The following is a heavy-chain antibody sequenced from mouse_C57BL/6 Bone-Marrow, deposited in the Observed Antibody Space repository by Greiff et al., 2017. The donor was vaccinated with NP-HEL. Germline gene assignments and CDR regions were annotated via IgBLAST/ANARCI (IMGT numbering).Heavy chain of an antibody. Sequence: EVQLQESGGGLVQPGGSLKLSCAASGFTFSDYYMYWVRQTPEKRLEWVAYISNGGGSTYYPDTVKGRFTISRDNAKNTLYLQMSRLKSEDTAMYYCARRPYAMDYWGQGTSVTVSS. CDR3: ARRPYAMDY. J-gene: IGHJ4*01. CDR1: GFTFSDYY. V-gene: IGHV5-12*01. CDR2: ISNGGGST.